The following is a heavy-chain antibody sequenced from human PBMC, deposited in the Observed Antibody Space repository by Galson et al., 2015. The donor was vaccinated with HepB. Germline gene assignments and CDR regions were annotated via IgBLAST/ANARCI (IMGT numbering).Heavy chain of an antibody. CDR3: ARGGYDSSEVYDY. D-gene: IGHD3-22*01. Sequence: SLRLSCAASGFTFSSYAMHWVRQAPGKGLEWVAVISYDGSNKYYADSVKGRFTISRDNSKNTLYLQMNSLRAEDTAVYYCARGGYDSSEVYDYWGQGTLVTVSS. J-gene: IGHJ4*02. CDR1: GFTFSSYA. V-gene: IGHV3-30-3*01. CDR2: ISYDGSNK.